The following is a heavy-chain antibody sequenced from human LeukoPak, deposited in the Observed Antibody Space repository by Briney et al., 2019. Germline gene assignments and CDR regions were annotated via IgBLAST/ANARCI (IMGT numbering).Heavy chain of an antibody. V-gene: IGHV4-39*01. J-gene: IGHJ6*03. CDR1: SGSISSNNYD. D-gene: IGHD3-9*01. CDR2: IYYTGST. Sequence: SETLSLTCTVSSGSISSNNYDCGWIRQPPGKGLEWIGSIYYTGSTFYNPSLKSRVTMSLDALKNQFTLKVTSVTATDTAVYYCARLVSYDVLTENFYKYYMDVWGKGTTVTVSS. CDR3: ARLVSYDVLTENFYKYYMDV.